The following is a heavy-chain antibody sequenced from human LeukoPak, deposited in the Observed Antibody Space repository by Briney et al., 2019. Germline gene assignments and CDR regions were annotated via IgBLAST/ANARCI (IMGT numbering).Heavy chain of an antibody. CDR2: INHSGST. J-gene: IGHJ4*02. Sequence: SETLSLTCAVYGGSFSGYYWSWIRQPPGKGLEWIGEINHSGSTNYNPSLKSRVTISVDTSKNQFSLKLSSVTAADTAVYYCARRRLGILHMNYFDYWGQGTLVTVSS. V-gene: IGHV4-34*01. CDR3: ARRRLGILHMNYFDY. CDR1: GGSFSGYY. D-gene: IGHD3-22*01.